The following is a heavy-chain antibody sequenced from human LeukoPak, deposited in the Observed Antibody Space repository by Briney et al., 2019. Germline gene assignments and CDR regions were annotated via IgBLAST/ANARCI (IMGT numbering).Heavy chain of an antibody. V-gene: IGHV1-8*01. CDR1: GYTFTSYD. Sequence: ASVKVSCKASGYTFTSYDINWVRQATGQGLEWVGWMNPNSGNTGYAQKFQGRVTMTRNTSISTAYMELSSLRSEDTAVYYCARLRNDFWSGYRGTYYLDYWGQGTLVTVSS. CDR3: ARLRNDFWSGYRGTYYLDY. J-gene: IGHJ4*02. CDR2: MNPNSGNT. D-gene: IGHD3-3*01.